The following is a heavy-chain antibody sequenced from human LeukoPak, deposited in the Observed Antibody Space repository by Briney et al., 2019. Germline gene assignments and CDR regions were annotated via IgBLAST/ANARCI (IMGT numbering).Heavy chain of an antibody. Sequence: SETLSLTCTVSGGSISSGDYYWSWIHQPPGKGLEWIGYIYYSGSTYYNPSLKSRVTISVDTSKNQFSLKLSSVTAADTAVYYCARDGFGCSSTSCYDYWGQGTLVTVSS. D-gene: IGHD2-2*01. CDR3: ARDGFGCSSTSCYDY. J-gene: IGHJ4*02. CDR2: IYYSGST. V-gene: IGHV4-30-4*08. CDR1: GGSISSGDYY.